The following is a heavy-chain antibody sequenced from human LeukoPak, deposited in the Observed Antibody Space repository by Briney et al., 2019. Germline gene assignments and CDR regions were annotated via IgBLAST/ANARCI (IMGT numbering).Heavy chain of an antibody. CDR2: IIPILGIA. J-gene: IGHJ4*02. Sequence: SVKVPCKASGGTFSSYAISWVRQAPGQGLEWMGRIIPILGIANYAQKFQGRVTITADKSTSTAYMELSSLRSEDTAVYYCAREGGVEDYWGQGTLVTISS. CDR3: AREGGVEDY. CDR1: GGTFSSYA. V-gene: IGHV1-69*04. D-gene: IGHD3-16*01.